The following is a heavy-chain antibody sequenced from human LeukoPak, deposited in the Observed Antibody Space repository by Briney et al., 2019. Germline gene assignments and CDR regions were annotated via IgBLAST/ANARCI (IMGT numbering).Heavy chain of an antibody. J-gene: IGHJ6*02. CDR3: ARIGMGGDFNYYYYYGMDV. Sequence: GASVKVSCKASGGTFSSYAISWVRQAPGQGLEWMGGIIPILGTANYAQKFQGRVTITADESTSTAYMELSSLRSEDTAVYYCARIGMGGDFNYYYYYGMDVWGQGTTVTVSS. CDR1: GGTFSSYA. V-gene: IGHV1-69*13. D-gene: IGHD2-21*01. CDR2: IIPILGTA.